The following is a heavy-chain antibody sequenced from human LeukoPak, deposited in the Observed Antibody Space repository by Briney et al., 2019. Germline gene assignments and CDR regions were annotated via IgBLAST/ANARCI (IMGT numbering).Heavy chain of an antibody. V-gene: IGHV1-2*02. Sequence: ASVKVSCKTSGYTFTGYYMHWVRQAPGQGLEWLGWIDPNSGVTTYAQKFQGRVTMTRDMSTSTVYMELSSLRSEDTAVYYCARGISIAVAGSGHYFDYWGQGTLVTVSS. D-gene: IGHD6-19*01. J-gene: IGHJ4*02. CDR3: ARGISIAVAGSGHYFDY. CDR2: IDPNSGVT. CDR1: GYTFTGYY.